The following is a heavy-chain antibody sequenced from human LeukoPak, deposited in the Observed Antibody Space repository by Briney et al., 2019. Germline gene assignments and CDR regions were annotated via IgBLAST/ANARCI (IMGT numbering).Heavy chain of an antibody. CDR3: ARGPLYPHFFDY. Sequence: GASVKVSCKASGGTFSSYALNWVRQAPGLGLEWMGGIIPISGTTNYAQNFQGRLTIIADESTRTAYMELRSLKSEDTAVYYCARGPLYPHFFDYWGQGTLATVSS. CDR2: IIPISGTT. V-gene: IGHV1-69*13. J-gene: IGHJ4*02. D-gene: IGHD2-2*02. CDR1: GGTFSSYA.